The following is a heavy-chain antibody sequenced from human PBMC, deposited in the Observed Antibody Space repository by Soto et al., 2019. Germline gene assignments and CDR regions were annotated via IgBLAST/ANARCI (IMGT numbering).Heavy chain of an antibody. CDR1: GFTFSSYW. V-gene: IGHV3-74*01. J-gene: IGHJ6*02. CDR2: INSDGSST. D-gene: IGHD6-6*01. Sequence: EVQLVESGGGLVQPGGSLRLSCAASGFTFSSYWMHWVRQAPGKGLVWVSRINSDGSSTSYADSVKGRFTISRDNAKNTLYLQMNSLRAEDTAVYYCARGGQGYSSSPRKDYYGMDVWGQGTTVTVSS. CDR3: ARGGQGYSSSPRKDYYGMDV.